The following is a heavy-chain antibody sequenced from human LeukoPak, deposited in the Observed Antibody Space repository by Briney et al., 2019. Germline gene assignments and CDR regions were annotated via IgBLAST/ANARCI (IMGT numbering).Heavy chain of an antibody. CDR3: ASIGYSSGWYRAWGAFDI. J-gene: IGHJ3*02. Sequence: SGTLSLTCAVSGGSISSSNWWSWVRQPPGKGLEWIGEIYHSGSTNYNPSLKSRVTISVDTSKNQFSLKLSSVTAADTAVYYCASIGYSSGWYRAWGAFDIWGQGTMVTVSS. D-gene: IGHD6-19*01. V-gene: IGHV4-4*02. CDR2: IYHSGST. CDR1: GGSISSSNW.